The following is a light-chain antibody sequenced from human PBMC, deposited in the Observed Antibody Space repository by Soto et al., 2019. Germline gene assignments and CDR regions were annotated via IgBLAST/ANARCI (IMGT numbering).Light chain of an antibody. Sequence: EIVMTQSPATLSVSPGERATLSCRASQSVSSNLAWYQRKPGQAPRLLISGASTRATGIPARFSGSGSGTEFTLTISSLQSEDFAVYYCQQYNSWPPYTFGQGTKLEIK. J-gene: IGKJ2*01. CDR3: QQYNSWPPYT. CDR2: GAS. V-gene: IGKV3-15*01. CDR1: QSVSSN.